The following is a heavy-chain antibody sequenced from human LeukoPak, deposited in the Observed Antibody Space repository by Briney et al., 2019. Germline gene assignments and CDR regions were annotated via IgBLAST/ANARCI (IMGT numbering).Heavy chain of an antibody. CDR2: MYSGGST. CDR1: GFTVSSNY. Sequence: SGGSLRLSSASSGFTVSSNYISCVRQAPGKGLEWVSVMYSGGSTYYGDSVKGRLTIARDNSKNTLDLQMNSLRAEDTAVYYCARDLETLGYCSSTSCYWFDPWGQGTLVTVSS. CDR3: ARDLETLGYCSSTSCYWFDP. V-gene: IGHV3-53*01. D-gene: IGHD2-2*01. J-gene: IGHJ5*02.